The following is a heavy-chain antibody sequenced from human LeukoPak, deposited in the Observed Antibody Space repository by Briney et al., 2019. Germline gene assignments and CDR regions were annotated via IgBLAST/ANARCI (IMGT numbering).Heavy chain of an antibody. CDR2: IYYSGST. CDR3: ASRKLGNDY. J-gene: IGHJ4*02. V-gene: IGHV4-59*01. Sequence: PSETLSLTCTVSGESISGFYWTWIRQPPGKGLEWIGYIYYSGSTNYNPSLKSRVTISADTSQNQFSLKLSSVTAADTAVYYCASRKLGNDYWGQGTLVTVSS. CDR1: GESISGFY. D-gene: IGHD7-27*01.